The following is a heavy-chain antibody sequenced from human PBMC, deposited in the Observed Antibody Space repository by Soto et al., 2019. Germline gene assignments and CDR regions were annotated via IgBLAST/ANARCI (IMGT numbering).Heavy chain of an antibody. J-gene: IGHJ4*02. CDR3: ARTITMVRGVFDY. Sequence: GGSLRLSCAASGFTFSSYAMSWVRRAPGKGLEWVSAISGSGGSTYYADSVKGRFTISRDNSKNTLYLQMNSLRAEDTAVYYCARTITMVRGVFDYWGQGTLVTVSS. V-gene: IGHV3-23*01. CDR1: GFTFSSYA. CDR2: ISGSGGST. D-gene: IGHD3-10*01.